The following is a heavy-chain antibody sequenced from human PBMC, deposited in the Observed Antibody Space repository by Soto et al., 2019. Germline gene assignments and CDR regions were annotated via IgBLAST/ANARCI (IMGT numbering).Heavy chain of an antibody. CDR3: ARRRTGMYGDINWFDS. J-gene: IGHJ5*01. CDR2: ISHSGSI. V-gene: IGHV4-59*03. CDR1: GDSITNYY. Sequence: QVQLQESGPGLVKPSETLSLTCTVSGDSITNYYWSWIRQPPGKGLECDGYISHSGSINYNPSLNSRVTMSIDTSKNQVSLNLRSVSAADTDVYFCARRRTGMYGDINWFDSWGQGILVTVSS. D-gene: IGHD4-17*01.